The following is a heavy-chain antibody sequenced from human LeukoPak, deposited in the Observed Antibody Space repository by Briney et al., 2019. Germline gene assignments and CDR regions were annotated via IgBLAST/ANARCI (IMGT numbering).Heavy chain of an antibody. CDR3: ARGGGGLGLWFGELLSSNYYYYYMDV. Sequence: SETLSLTCAVYGGSFSGYYWSWIRQPPGKGLEWIGEISHSGSTNYNPPLKSRVTISVDTSKNQFSLKLSSVTAADTAVYYCARGGGGLGLWFGELLSSNYYYYYMDVWGKGTTVTISS. J-gene: IGHJ6*03. CDR2: ISHSGST. V-gene: IGHV4-34*01. CDR1: GGSFSGYY. D-gene: IGHD3-10*01.